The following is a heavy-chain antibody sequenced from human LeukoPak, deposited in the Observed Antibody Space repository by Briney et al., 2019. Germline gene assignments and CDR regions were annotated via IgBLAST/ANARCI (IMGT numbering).Heavy chain of an antibody. V-gene: IGHV3-30*04. CDR2: ISYDGSNK. CDR1: GFTFSSYA. CDR3: ARDLSYYFDY. Sequence: GGSLRLSCAASGFTFSSYAMHWVRQAPGKGLEWVALISYDGSNKYYADSVKGRFTISRDNSKNTLYLQMNSLRAEDTAVYYCARDLSYYFDYWGQGTLVTVSS. J-gene: IGHJ4*02.